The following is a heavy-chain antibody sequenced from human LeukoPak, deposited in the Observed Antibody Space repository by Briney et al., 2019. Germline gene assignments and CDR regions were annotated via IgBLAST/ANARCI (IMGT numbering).Heavy chain of an antibody. CDR2: ISGYNGNT. CDR1: GYTFSSNG. Sequence: ASVKVSCKASGYTFSSNGFSWVRQAPGQGPEWMGWISGYNGNTNYAQKFQGRVTMTTDTSTSTAYMELRSLRSDDTAVYYCARDKDEYDYTKLVSYWGQGTLVTVSS. J-gene: IGHJ4*02. CDR3: ARDKDEYDYTKLVSY. V-gene: IGHV1-18*01. D-gene: IGHD5-12*01.